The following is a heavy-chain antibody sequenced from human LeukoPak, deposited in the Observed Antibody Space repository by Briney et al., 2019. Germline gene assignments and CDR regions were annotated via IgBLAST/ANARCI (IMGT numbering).Heavy chain of an antibody. CDR1: GYTFTSYG. V-gene: IGHV1-18*01. CDR3: ATHSPEWRYSGYYNYYYIDV. CDR2: ISAYNGNT. D-gene: IGHD5-12*01. J-gene: IGHJ6*03. Sequence: ASVKVSCKASGYTFTSYGISWVRQAPGQGLEWMGWISAYNGNTNYAQKLQGRVTMTTDTSTSTAYMELRSLRSDDTAVYYCATHSPEWRYSGYYNYYYIDVWGKGTTVTVSS.